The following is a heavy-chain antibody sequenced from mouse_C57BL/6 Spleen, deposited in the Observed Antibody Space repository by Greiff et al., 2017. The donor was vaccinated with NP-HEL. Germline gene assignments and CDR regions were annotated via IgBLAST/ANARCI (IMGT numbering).Heavy chain of an antibody. J-gene: IGHJ4*01. CDR2: INPNNGGP. D-gene: IGHD1-1*01. CDR1: GYTFTDYN. V-gene: IGHV1-18*01. Sequence: EVQLQQSGPELVKPGASVKIPCKASGYTFTDYNMDWVKQSHGTSLEWIGDINPNNGGPFYTQKFKGKATLTVDKSSSTAYMELRSLTSEDTAVYYCARRDYGSSYCAIDYWGQGTSVTVSS. CDR3: ARRDYGSSYCAIDY.